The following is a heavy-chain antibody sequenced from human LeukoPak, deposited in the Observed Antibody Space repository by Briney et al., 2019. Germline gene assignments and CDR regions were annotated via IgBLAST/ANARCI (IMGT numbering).Heavy chain of an antibody. CDR2: IIPIFPST. J-gene: IGHJ3*02. CDR3: ARPPVSGTLNGAFDI. D-gene: IGHD1/OR15-1a*01. V-gene: IGHV1-69*01. CDR1: GGPFSNYG. Sequence: SVKVSCKVSGGPFSNYGLSWVRQAPGQGLEWMGGIIPIFPSTNYAQNFQGRVTITADESTSTVYMELSSLRTDDTAVYYCARPPVSGTLNGAFDIWGQGTVVTVSS.